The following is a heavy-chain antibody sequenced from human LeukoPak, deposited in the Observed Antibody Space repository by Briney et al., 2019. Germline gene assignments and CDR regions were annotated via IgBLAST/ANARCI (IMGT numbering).Heavy chain of an antibody. J-gene: IGHJ4*02. CDR3: ARHSSDWYLDY. CDR2: IYSSGSA. Sequence: SETLSLTCTVSGGSISNYYWSWIRQPPGKGLEWIGYIYSSGSATYNPSLKSRVTISGDTSMHQFSLNLSSVTAADTAFYYCARHSSDWYLDYWGQGTLVTVSS. D-gene: IGHD3-9*01. V-gene: IGHV4-59*08. CDR1: GGSISNYY.